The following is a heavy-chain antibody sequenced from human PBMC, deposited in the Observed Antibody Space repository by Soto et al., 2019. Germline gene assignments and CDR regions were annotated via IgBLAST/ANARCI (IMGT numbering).Heavy chain of an antibody. J-gene: IGHJ4*02. CDR2: ISGSGGST. CDR3: AKDGIVEATDY. CDR1: GLTLSSYA. Sequence: GGSLRLSCAASGLTLSSYAMSSVSPAPGKGLEWVSAISGSGGSTYYADSVKGRFTISRDNSKNTLYLQMNSLRAEDTAVYYCAKDGIVEATDYWGQGTLVTVSS. V-gene: IGHV3-23*01. D-gene: IGHD1-26*01.